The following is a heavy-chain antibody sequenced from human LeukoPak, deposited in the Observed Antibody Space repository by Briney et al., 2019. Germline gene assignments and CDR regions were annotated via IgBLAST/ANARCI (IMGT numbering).Heavy chain of an antibody. CDR1: GGSFSGYY. CDR2: INHSGST. CDR3: ARRAKNKYYDILTGYTAYFDY. J-gene: IGHJ4*02. Sequence: SETLSLTCAVYGGSFSGYYWSWIRQPPGKGLEWIGEINHSGSTNYNPSPKSRVTISVDTSKNQFSLKLSSVTAADTAVYYCARRAKNKYYDILTGYTAYFDYWGQGTLVTVSS. D-gene: IGHD3-9*01. V-gene: IGHV4-34*01.